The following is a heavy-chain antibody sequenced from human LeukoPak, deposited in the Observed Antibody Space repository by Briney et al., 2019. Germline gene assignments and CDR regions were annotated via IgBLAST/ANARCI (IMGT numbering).Heavy chain of an antibody. J-gene: IGHJ4*02. CDR1: GYTFTGYY. CDR2: INPNSGGT. V-gene: IGHV1-2*06. Sequence: ASVKVSCKASGYTFTGYYIHWVRQAPGQGPEWMGRINPNSGGTNYAQKFQGRVTMTRDTSISTAYMELSRLRSDDTAVYYCARESGDGSGSYDYWGQGTLATVSS. D-gene: IGHD3-10*01. CDR3: ARESGDGSGSYDY.